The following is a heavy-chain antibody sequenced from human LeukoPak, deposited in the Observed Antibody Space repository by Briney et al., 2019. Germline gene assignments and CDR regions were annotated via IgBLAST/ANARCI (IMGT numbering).Heavy chain of an antibody. CDR2: INPKNGGT. CDR1: GYTFTGYF. V-gene: IGHV1-2*02. J-gene: IGHJ4*02. Sequence: GASVKVSCKASGYTFTGYFMRWVRQAPGQGLEWMGWINPKNGGTKYAQNVQGRVIMTRDTTISTAYMDLTMRSDDTAVYYGVRSSGYDRFDYWGQGTLVTVSS. CDR3: VRSSGYDRFDY. D-gene: IGHD5-12*01.